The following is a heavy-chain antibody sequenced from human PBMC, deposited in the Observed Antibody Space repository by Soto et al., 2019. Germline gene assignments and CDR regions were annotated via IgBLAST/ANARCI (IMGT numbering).Heavy chain of an antibody. CDR2: INHSGST. CDR1: GGSFSGYY. V-gene: IGHV4-34*01. CDR3: ARAPPYYYDSSGYRPPRYYFDY. D-gene: IGHD3-22*01. J-gene: IGHJ4*02. Sequence: SETLSLTCAVYGGSFSGYYWSWIRQPPGKGLEWIGEINHSGSTNYNPSLKSRVTISVDTSKNQFSLKLSPVTAADTAVYYCARAPPYYYDSSGYRPPRYYFDYWGQGTLVTVSS.